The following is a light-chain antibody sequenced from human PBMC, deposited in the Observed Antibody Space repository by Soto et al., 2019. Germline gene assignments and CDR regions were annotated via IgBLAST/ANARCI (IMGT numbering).Light chain of an antibody. CDR2: DAS. CDR3: QEYNSWLT. CDR1: QSVSYH. V-gene: IGKV3-15*01. J-gene: IGKJ4*01. Sequence: IVMTQTPATLSVSPGERVTLSCRASQSVSYHVAWYQQKPGQTPRLVMYDASSRASGIPARFSGSRSGTEFSLTISSLQSEGFGVYYCQEYNSWLTFGGGTKVDIK.